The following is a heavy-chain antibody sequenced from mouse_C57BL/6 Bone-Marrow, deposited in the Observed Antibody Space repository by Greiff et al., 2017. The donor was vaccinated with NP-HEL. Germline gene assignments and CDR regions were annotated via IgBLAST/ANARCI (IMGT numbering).Heavy chain of an antibody. CDR3: ASRSPYYYGSSYNFDY. J-gene: IGHJ2*01. V-gene: IGHV14-3*01. CDR1: GFNIKNTY. CDR2: IDPANGNT. Sequence: VQLHQSVAELVRPGASVKLSCTASGFNIKNTYMHWVKQRPEQGLEWIGRIDPANGNTKYAPKFQGQATITADTASTTAYLQLSSLTSEDTAIYYGASRSPYYYGSSYNFDYWGQGTTLTVSS. D-gene: IGHD1-1*01.